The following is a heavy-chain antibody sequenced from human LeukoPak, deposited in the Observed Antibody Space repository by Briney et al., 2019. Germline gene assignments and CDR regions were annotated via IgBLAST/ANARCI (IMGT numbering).Heavy chain of an antibody. V-gene: IGHV5-51*01. CDR2: IYPGDSDT. D-gene: IGHD5-18*01. CDR3: ARHLRLWQNWFDP. CDR1: GYIFTNYW. Sequence: LGASLQISCKGSGYIFTNYWIGWGRQLPGKGPEWMGIIYPGDSDTRYSPSFQGQVTISADKSISTAYLQWSSLKASDTAMYYCARHLRLWQNWFDPWGQGTLVTVSS. J-gene: IGHJ5*02.